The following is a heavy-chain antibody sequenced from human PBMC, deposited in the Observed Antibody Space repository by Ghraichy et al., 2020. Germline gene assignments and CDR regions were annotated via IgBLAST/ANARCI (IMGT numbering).Heavy chain of an antibody. CDR1: GGTFSSYA. D-gene: IGHD5-18*01. CDR2: IIPIFGTA. V-gene: IGHV1-69*13. J-gene: IGHJ4*02. CDR3: ARELRGYSYGYHTVTLVY. Sequence: SVKVSCKASGGTFSSYAISWVRQAPGQGLEWMGGIIPIFGTANYAQKFQGRVTITADESTSTAYMELSSLRSEDTAVYYCARELRGYSYGYHTVTLVYWGQGTLVTVSS.